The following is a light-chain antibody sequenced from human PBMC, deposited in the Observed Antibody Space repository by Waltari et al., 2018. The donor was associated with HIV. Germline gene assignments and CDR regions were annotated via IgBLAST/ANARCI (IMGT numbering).Light chain of an antibody. CDR1: QSVSSY. J-gene: IGKJ2*01. Sequence: EIVLTQSPATPSLSPAERATLPCRASQSVSSYLAWYQQKPGQAPRLLIYDASNRATGIPARFSGSGSGTDFTLTISSLEPEDFAVYYCQQRSNWPPMYTFGQGTKLEIK. V-gene: IGKV3-11*01. CDR2: DAS. CDR3: QQRSNWPPMYT.